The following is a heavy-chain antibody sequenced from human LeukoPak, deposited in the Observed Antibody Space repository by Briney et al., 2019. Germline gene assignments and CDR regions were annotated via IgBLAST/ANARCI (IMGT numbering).Heavy chain of an antibody. CDR2: INHSGST. Sequence: PSETLSLTCAVYGGSFSGYYWSWIRQPPGKGLEWIGEINHSGSTNYNPSLKSRVTISVDTSKSQFSLKLSSVTAADTAVYYCAGGAEPNSGSWYRQNTQIDYWGQGTLVTVSX. J-gene: IGHJ4*02. CDR3: AGGAEPNSGSWYRQNTQIDY. D-gene: IGHD6-13*01. V-gene: IGHV4-34*01. CDR1: GGSFSGYY.